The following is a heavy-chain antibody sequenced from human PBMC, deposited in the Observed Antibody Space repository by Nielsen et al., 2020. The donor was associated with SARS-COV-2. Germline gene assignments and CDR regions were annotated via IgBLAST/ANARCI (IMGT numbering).Heavy chain of an antibody. CDR2: ISYDGSNK. CDR3: ARVHGSGSYGYYYGMDV. J-gene: IGHJ6*02. D-gene: IGHD3-10*01. Sequence: VRQAPGKGLEWVAVISYDGSNKYYADSVKGRFTISRDNSKNTLYLQMNSLRAEDTAVYHCARVHGSGSYGYYYGMDVWGQGTTVTVSS. V-gene: IGHV3-30-3*01.